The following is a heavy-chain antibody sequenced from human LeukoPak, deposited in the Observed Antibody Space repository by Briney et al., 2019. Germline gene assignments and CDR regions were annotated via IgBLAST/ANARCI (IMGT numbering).Heavy chain of an antibody. J-gene: IGHJ3*02. CDR3: ARGPYQLLKDAFDI. CDR2: IYTSGST. CDR1: GGSISSYY. Sequence: SETLSLTCTVSGGSISSYYWSWIRQPAGKGREWFGRIYTSGSTNYNPSLKSRVTMSVDTSKNQFSLKLSSVTAADTAVYYCARGPYQLLKDAFDIWGQGTMVTVSS. V-gene: IGHV4-4*07. D-gene: IGHD2-2*01.